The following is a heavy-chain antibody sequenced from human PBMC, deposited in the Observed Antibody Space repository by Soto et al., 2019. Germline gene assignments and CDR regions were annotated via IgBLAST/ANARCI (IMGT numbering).Heavy chain of an antibody. CDR3: ARHVLLWFGESPYYFDY. J-gene: IGHJ4*02. V-gene: IGHV4-30-4*01. D-gene: IGHD3-10*01. CDR1: GGSISSGDYY. Sequence: SETLSLTCTVSGGSISSGDYYWSWIRQPPGKGLEWIGYIYYSGSTYYNPSLKSRVTISVDTSKNQLSLKLSSVTAADTAVYYCARHVLLWFGESPYYFDYWGQGTLVTVSS. CDR2: IYYSGST.